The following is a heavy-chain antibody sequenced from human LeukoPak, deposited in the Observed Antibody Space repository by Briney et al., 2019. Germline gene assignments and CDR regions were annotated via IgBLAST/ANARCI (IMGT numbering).Heavy chain of an antibody. CDR1: GFTFSNFA. Sequence: GGSLTLSCAPSGFTFSNFAMNWLRQTPGKGREWLSSIRGSGDRTHYPHSVRGRLTISRQNSKNTVYLHDTTLRPEHAAVHFFAKDRVGFSSIMTAEYFPQGGEGTLVTVSS. D-gene: IGHD6-13*01. CDR2: IRGSGDRT. V-gene: IGHV3-23*01. CDR3: AKDRVGFSSIMTAEYFPQ. J-gene: IGHJ1*01.